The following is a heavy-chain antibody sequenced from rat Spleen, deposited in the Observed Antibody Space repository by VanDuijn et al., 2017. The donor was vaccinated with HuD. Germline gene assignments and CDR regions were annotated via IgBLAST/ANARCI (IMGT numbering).Heavy chain of an antibody. V-gene: IGHV5-7*01. CDR1: GFTFSDYN. CDR3: TRIWASLDY. D-gene: IGHD4-6*01. CDR2: IDTSGGST. Sequence: EVQLMESGGGLVQPGRSLKLSCAASGFTFSDYNMAWVRQAPKKGLEWVATIDTSGGSTYYRDSVKGRFTVSRDNAKSTLYLQMDSLRSEDTATYYCTRIWASLDYWGQGVMVTVSS. J-gene: IGHJ2*01.